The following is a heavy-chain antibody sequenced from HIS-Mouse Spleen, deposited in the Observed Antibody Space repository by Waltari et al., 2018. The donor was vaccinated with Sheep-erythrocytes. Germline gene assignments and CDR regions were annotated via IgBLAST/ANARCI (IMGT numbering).Heavy chain of an antibody. CDR3: AREGGLEDIVVVVAATGDAFDI. CDR2: INHSGGT. CDR1: GGSFSGYY. D-gene: IGHD2-15*01. J-gene: IGHJ3*02. V-gene: IGHV4-34*01. Sequence: QVQLQQWGAGLLKPSETLSLTCAVYGGSFSGYYWSWIRQPPGKGLEWIGEINHSGGTNYNPSRKSRVTISVDTSKNQFALKLSSGTAADTAVYYCAREGGLEDIVVVVAATGDAFDIWGQGTMVTVSS.